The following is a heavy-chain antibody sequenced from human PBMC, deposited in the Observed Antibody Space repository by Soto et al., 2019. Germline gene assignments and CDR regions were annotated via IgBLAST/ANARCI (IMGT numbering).Heavy chain of an antibody. D-gene: IGHD2-15*01. Sequence: QVQLVQSGAEVKKPGSSVRVSCKASGGTLNSYTISWVRKATGQGLEWMGGIIPVFGKTDYAQKFHDRGTITADQSTGTAYLDLVSLRSEDTAIYYCSIGNGYGGGDFRGQGTLLTVSS. CDR3: SIGNGYGGGDF. J-gene: IGHJ4*02. CDR1: GGTLNSYT. CDR2: IIPVFGKT. V-gene: IGHV1-69*01.